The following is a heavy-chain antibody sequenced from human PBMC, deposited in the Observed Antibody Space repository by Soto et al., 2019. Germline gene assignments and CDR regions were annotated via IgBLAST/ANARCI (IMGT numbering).Heavy chain of an antibody. J-gene: IGHJ5*02. V-gene: IGHV1-69*13. CDR3: ARVNDYPLNWFDP. CDR2: IIPIFGTA. CDR1: GGTFSSYA. D-gene: IGHD4-17*01. Sequence: SVKVSCKASGGTFSSYAISWVRQAPGQGLEWMGGIIPIFGTANYAQKFQGRVTITADESTSTAYMELSSLRSEDTAVYYCARVNDYPLNWFDPWGQGTLVPVSS.